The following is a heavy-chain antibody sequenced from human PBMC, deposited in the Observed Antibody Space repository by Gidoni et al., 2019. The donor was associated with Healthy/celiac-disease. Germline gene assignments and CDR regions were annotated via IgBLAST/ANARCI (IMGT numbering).Heavy chain of an antibody. V-gene: IGHV3-23*01. J-gene: IGHJ4*02. CDR3: AKESDFWSTSAFDY. Sequence: EVQLLESGGCLVQPGGSLRLSCAASGFTFSSYAMSWVRQAPGKGLEGVSAISGSGGSTYYADSVKGRFTISRDNSKNTLYLQMNSLRAEETAVYYCAKESDFWSTSAFDYWGQGTLVTVSS. CDR1: GFTFSSYA. D-gene: IGHD3-3*01. CDR2: ISGSGGST.